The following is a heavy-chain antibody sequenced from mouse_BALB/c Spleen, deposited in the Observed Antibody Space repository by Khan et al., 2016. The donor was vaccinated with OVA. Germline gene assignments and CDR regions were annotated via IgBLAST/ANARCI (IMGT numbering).Heavy chain of an antibody. CDR2: ISSLAYNF. Sequence: EVELVESGGGLVQPGGSRKLSCAASGFTFSDYGMAWIRQGPGKGLEWITFISSLAYNFYYTDTVTGRSTISRENAKTTLYLEMNSLRSDDSAMYYCASGGTGGFSYWGQGTLVTVSA. CDR1: GFTFSDYG. D-gene: IGHD3-1*01. CDR3: ASGGTGGFSY. J-gene: IGHJ3*01. V-gene: IGHV5-15*02.